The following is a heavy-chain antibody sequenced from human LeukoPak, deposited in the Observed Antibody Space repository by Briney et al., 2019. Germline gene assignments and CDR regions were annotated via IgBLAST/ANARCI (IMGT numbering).Heavy chain of an antibody. CDR3: ASRGSVAARPWGLFDY. D-gene: IGHD6-19*01. Sequence: PGGSLRLSCAASGFPFSSYAMTWVRQAPGKGLEWVANIKQDGSEKYYVDSVKGRFTISRDNAKNSLYLQMNSLRAEDTAVYYCASRGSVAARPWGLFDYWGQGTLVTVSS. V-gene: IGHV3-7*01. CDR1: GFPFSSYA. CDR2: IKQDGSEK. J-gene: IGHJ4*02.